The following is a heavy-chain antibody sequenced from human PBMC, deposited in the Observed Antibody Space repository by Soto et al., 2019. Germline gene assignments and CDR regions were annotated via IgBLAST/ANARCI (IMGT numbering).Heavy chain of an antibody. J-gene: IGHJ4*01. D-gene: IGHD3-3*01. CDR1: GFTFSSYT. CDR2: ISYDGSNK. Sequence: PGGSLRLSCAASGFTFSSYTMHWVRQAPGKGLEWVAVISYDGSNKYYADSVKGRFTISRDNSKNTLYLQMNSLRAEDTAVYYCARDEWSGHLDYWGHGTLVTVSS. V-gene: IGHV3-30-3*01. CDR3: ARDEWSGHLDY.